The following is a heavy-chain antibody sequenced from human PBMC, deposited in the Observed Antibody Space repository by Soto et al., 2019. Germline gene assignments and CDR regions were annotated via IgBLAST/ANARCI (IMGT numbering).Heavy chain of an antibody. CDR1: GFTFRSYG. CDR2: IWSDENNK. V-gene: IGHV3-33*01. D-gene: IGHD1-26*01. CDR3: ARGGSYLNQLEY. Sequence: QPGGSLRLSCAASGFTFRSYGMHWVRQAPGKGLEWVAVIWSDENNKYYAGSVKGRFTISRDNPKNTLYLQMNSLRADDTAVYYCARGGSYLNQLEYWGHGTLVTVSS. J-gene: IGHJ4*01.